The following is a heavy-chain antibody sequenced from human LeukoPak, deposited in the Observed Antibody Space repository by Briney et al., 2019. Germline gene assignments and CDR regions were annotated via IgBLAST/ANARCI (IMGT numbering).Heavy chain of an antibody. CDR3: ARDWDYYDSSGYYY. J-gene: IGHJ4*02. CDR1: GGTFSSYA. Sequence: SVKVSCKASGGTFSSYAISWVRQAPGQGLEWMGGIIPIFGTANYAQKFQGRVTITADESTSTAYMELSSLRSEDTAVYYCARDWDYYDSSGYYYWGQGTLVIVSS. V-gene: IGHV1-69*13. CDR2: IIPIFGTA. D-gene: IGHD3-22*01.